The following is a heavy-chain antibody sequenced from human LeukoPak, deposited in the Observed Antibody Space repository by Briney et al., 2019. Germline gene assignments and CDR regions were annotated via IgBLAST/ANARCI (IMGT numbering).Heavy chain of an antibody. V-gene: IGHV4-4*07. J-gene: IGHJ4*02. Sequence: PSETLSLTCTVSGDSISSYSCNWIRQAAGKGLEWIGRIYTGGSATYNPSLKSRVTMSVDTSKSQFSLKLSSVTAADTAVYYCARGSQVPTAMYYDYWGQGTLVTVSS. CDR2: IYTGGSA. D-gene: IGHD2-2*01. CDR1: GDSISSYS. CDR3: ARGSQVPTAMYYDY.